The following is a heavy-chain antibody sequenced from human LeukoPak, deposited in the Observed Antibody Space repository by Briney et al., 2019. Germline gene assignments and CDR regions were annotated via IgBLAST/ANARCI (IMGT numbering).Heavy chain of an antibody. V-gene: IGHV1-2*06. CDR3: AREYYDFWSGQNWFDP. D-gene: IGHD3-3*01. Sequence: ASVKVSCKASGYTFTGYYMHWVRQAPGQGLEWMGRINPNSGGTKYSQKFQGRVTITRDTSASTAYMELSSLRSEDTAVYYCAREYYDFWSGQNWFDPWGQGTLVTVSS. CDR2: INPNSGGT. CDR1: GYTFTGYY. J-gene: IGHJ5*02.